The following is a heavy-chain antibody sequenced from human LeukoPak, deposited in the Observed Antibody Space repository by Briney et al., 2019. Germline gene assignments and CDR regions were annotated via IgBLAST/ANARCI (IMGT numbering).Heavy chain of an antibody. Sequence: SETLSLTCTVSGGSINSSTYYWGWIRQPPGRGLEWIESIYYSGSTYYNPSLKSRVTISVDTSKNQFSLKMSPVTAVDTAVYYCARRAANYYYYYYYMDVWGKGTTVTVSS. CDR3: ARRAANYYYYYYYMDV. CDR1: GGSINSSTYY. J-gene: IGHJ6*03. CDR2: IYYSGST. D-gene: IGHD1-7*01. V-gene: IGHV4-39*01.